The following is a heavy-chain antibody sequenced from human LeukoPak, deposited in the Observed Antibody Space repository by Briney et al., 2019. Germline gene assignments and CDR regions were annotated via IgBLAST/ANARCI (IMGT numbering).Heavy chain of an antibody. J-gene: IGHJ6*03. CDR1: GGSISSYY. CDR3: ARSSEGRYYYDSSGFSYYYYYMDV. Sequence: SETLSLTCTVSGGSISSYYWSWIRQPPGKGLEWIGYIYYSGSTYYNPSLRSRVTISVDTSKNQFSLKLSSVTAADTAVYYRARSSEGRYYYDSSGFSYYYYYMDVWGKGTTVTISS. D-gene: IGHD3-22*01. V-gene: IGHV4-59*01. CDR2: IYYSGST.